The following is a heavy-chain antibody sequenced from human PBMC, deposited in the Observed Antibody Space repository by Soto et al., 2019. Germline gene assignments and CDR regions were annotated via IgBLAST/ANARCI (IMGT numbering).Heavy chain of an antibody. CDR3: ARLWVWGSYAIDV. CDR2: IHSGGTT. CDR1: GFTVTSTY. D-gene: IGHD3-16*01. V-gene: IGHV3-66*01. J-gene: IGHJ4*01. Sequence: GSLRLSCTVSGFTVTSTYMSWIRQAPGKGLEWISVIHSGGTTYYTDSVKGRFSISRDISRNTVSLQMNSLRVEDTALYYCARLWVWGSYAIDVCGHGTLVTVSS.